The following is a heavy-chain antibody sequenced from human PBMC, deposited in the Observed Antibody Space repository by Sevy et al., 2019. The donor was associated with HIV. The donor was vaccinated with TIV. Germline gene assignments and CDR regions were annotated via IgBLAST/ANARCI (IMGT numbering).Heavy chain of an antibody. V-gene: IGHV3-30-3*01. D-gene: IGHD5-18*01. Sequence: QLGGSLRLSCAASGFPFSSYAMHWVRQAPGKGLEWVAVISYDGSNKYYADSVKGRFTISRDNSKNTLYLQMNSLRAEDTAVYYCASHSTDSYGSSPVVDYWGQGTLVTVSS. CDR3: ASHSTDSYGSSPVVDY. CDR1: GFPFSSYA. J-gene: IGHJ4*02. CDR2: ISYDGSNK.